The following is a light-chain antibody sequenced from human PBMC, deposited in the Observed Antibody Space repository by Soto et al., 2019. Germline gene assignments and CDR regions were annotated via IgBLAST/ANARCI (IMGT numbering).Light chain of an antibody. CDR3: QQFNGYPIT. CDR1: QSISRW. CDR2: EAS. Sequence: DIQMTQSPATLSASVGDRVTITCRASQSISRWLTGYQQKPGKDPQLLIYEASNLESGVPSRFRGSGSGTEFTLTIGGLQPDDFATYYCQQFNGYPITFGQGTRLEIK. J-gene: IGKJ5*01. V-gene: IGKV1-5*01.